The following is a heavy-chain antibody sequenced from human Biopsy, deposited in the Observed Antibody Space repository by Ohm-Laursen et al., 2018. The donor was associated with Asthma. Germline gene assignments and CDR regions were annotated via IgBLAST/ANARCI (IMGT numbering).Heavy chain of an antibody. V-gene: IGHV1-24*01. J-gene: IGHJ4*02. CDR2: HDLEEGGT. CDR1: GYSLTDLS. Sequence: SVKVSCKTYGYSLTDLSMHWVRQAPGQGLGWMGGHDLEEGGTVNARRFQGRVTMTEDTSTDTAYMELSSLSSDDTAVYYCASDFPKDYVRYNFQFWGQGTLVTVSS. D-gene: IGHD4-17*01. CDR3: ASDFPKDYVRYNFQF.